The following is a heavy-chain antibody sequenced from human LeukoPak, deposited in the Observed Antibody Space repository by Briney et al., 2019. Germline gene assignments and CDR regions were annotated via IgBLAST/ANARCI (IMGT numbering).Heavy chain of an antibody. Sequence: PSETLSLTCAVSGYSISSGYYWGWIRQPPGKGLEWIGSKHRGGSTYYNPSLESRVTISIDTSMNQFSLRLSSVTAADTTDTAVYYCARSWNFGRAVEAFDIWGQGIMATVSS. V-gene: IGHV4-38-2*01. D-gene: IGHD1-1*01. CDR2: KHRGGST. CDR3: ARSWNFGRAVEAFDI. CDR1: GYSISSGYY. J-gene: IGHJ3*02.